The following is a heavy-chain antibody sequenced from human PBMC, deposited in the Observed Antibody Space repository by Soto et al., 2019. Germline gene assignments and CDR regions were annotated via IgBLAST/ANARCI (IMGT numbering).Heavy chain of an antibody. CDR3: ASNTRYDPPDY. V-gene: IGHV3-23*01. J-gene: IGHJ4*02. Sequence: WRSLRLCWAASGGTCSSYGVSWVRQAPGKGLAWVSGISVSGGSTYYADSVKGRFTISRDNSKNTLYLQMNSLRAEDTAVYYCASNTRYDPPDYWGQGTLVTVSS. CDR1: GGTCSSYG. CDR2: ISVSGGST. D-gene: IGHD3-16*01.